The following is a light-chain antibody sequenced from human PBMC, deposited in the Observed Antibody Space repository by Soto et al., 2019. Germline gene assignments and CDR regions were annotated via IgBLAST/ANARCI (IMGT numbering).Light chain of an antibody. CDR2: DAS. CDR1: QSVSRY. CDR3: HQRSNWPWT. V-gene: IGKV3-11*01. J-gene: IGKJ1*01. Sequence: EIVLTQSPATLSLSPGERATHSCRASQSVSRYLAWYQHKVGQAPRLLIYDASSRATGIPARFSGSGSGTDFTLTISSLEPEDFAVYYCHQRSNWPWTFGQGTKVDIK.